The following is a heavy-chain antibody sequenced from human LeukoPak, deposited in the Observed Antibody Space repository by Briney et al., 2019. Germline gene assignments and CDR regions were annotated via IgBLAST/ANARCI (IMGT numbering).Heavy chain of an antibody. D-gene: IGHD4-17*01. J-gene: IGHJ3*02. V-gene: IGHV1-46*01. CDR1: GYTFTSYY. CDR3: ARDFGLDYGDYVGAFDI. CDR2: INPSGGST. Sequence: ASVKVSCKASGYTFTSYYMHWVRQAPGQGLEWMGIINPSGGSTSYAQKFQGRVTMTRGMSTSTVYMELSSLRSEDTAVYYCARDFGLDYGDYVGAFDIWGQGTMVTVSS.